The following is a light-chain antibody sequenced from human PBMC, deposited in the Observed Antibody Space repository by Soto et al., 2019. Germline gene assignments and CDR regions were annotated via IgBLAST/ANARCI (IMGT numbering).Light chain of an antibody. CDR2: DVS. CDR3: SSYTTSSTVL. CDR1: SSDVGDYHY. V-gene: IGLV2-14*03. J-gene: IGLJ2*01. Sequence: QSALTQPASVSGSPGQSITIPCTGTSSDVGDYHYVSWYQQHPGKAPKLMIYDVSYRPSGVSNRFAGSKSGDTASLTISGLQAEDEADYYCSSYTTSSTVLFDGGTKLTVL.